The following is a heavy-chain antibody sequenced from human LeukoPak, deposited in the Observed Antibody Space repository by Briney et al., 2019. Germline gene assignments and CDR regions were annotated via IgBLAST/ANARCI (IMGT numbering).Heavy chain of an antibody. D-gene: IGHD3-10*01. CDR1: GGSFSGYY. CDR2: INHSGST. V-gene: IGHV4-34*01. CDR3: ARGKHGSGSQEYYYYYYMDV. Sequence: SETLSLTCAVYGGSFSGYYWSWIRQPPGKGLEWIGEINHSGSTNYNPSLKSRVTMSVDTSKNQFSLKLSSVTAADTAVYYCARGKHGSGSQEYYYYYYMDVWGKGTTVTISS. J-gene: IGHJ6*03.